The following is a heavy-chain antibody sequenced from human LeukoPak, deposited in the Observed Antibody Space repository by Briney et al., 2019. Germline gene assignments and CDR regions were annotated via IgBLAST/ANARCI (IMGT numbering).Heavy chain of an antibody. CDR1: GFTFSSYG. CDR2: RRYDGSNK. CDR3: AKAGGGNGGPFYY. D-gene: IGHD4-23*01. J-gene: IGHJ4*02. Sequence: GGSLRLSCAASGFTFSSYGMHWVRQAPGKGLEWVAFRRYDGSNKYYADSVKGRFTISRDNSKNTLYLQMNSLRAEDTAVYYCAKAGGGNGGPFYYWGQGTLVTVSS. V-gene: IGHV3-30*02.